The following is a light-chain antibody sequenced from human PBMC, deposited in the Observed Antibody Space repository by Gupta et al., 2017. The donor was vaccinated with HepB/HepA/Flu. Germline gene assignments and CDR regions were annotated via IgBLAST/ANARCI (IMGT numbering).Light chain of an antibody. J-gene: IGKJ3*01. V-gene: IGKV1-27*01. CDR1: QDISNY. CDR3: QKDNGAPPFT. Sequence: DIQMTQSPSSLSASVGDRVTITCRASQDISNYLAWYQQQPGKVPKLLIYAASTWQSGVSSRFSGSGSGTDFTLTISSLQPEDVATYYCQKDNGAPPFTFGHGTKVDI. CDR2: AAS.